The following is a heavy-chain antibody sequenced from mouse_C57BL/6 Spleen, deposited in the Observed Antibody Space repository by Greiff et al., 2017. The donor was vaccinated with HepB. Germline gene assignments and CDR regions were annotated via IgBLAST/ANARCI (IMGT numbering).Heavy chain of an antibody. V-gene: IGHV1-55*01. Sequence: VQLQQSGAELVKPGASVKMSCKASGYTFTSYWITWVKQRPGQGLEWIGDIYPGSGSTNYNEKFKSKATLTVDTSSSTAYMQLSSLTSEDSAVYYCARRNYYGSSSLWYFDVWGTGTTVTVSS. CDR3: ARRNYYGSSSLWYFDV. D-gene: IGHD1-1*01. CDR2: IYPGSGST. CDR1: GYTFTSYW. J-gene: IGHJ1*03.